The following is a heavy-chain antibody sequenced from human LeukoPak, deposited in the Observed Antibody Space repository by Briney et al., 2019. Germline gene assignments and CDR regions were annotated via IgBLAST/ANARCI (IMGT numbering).Heavy chain of an antibody. Sequence: GGSLRLSCAASGFTFSTYAMSWVRQAPGKGLEWLSSIGSGGGDIKYADSVKGRFSISRDNSKDTLCLQMDNLRAEDMAVYYCAKYLCTTSRCYRDLQHWGQGTLVTVSS. CDR1: GFTFSTYA. V-gene: IGHV3-23*01. CDR2: IGSGGGDI. D-gene: IGHD2-2*01. J-gene: IGHJ1*01. CDR3: AKYLCTTSRCYRDLQH.